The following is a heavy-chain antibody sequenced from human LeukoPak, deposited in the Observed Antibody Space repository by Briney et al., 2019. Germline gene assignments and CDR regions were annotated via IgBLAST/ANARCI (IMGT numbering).Heavy chain of an antibody. CDR2: INPSGGST. V-gene: IGHV1-46*01. D-gene: IGHD3-3*01. J-gene: IGHJ5*02. CDR3: ARDRGYYDFWTGLNWLDP. Sequence: ASVKVSCKASGYTFTSYYMRWVRQAPGQGLEWMGIINPSGGSTSYAQKFQGRVTMTRDTSTSTVYMELSSLRSEDTAVYYCARDRGYYDFWTGLNWLDPWGQGTLVTVSS. CDR1: GYTFTSYY.